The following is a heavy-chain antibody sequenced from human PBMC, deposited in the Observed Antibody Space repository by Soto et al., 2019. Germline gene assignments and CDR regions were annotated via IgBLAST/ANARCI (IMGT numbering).Heavy chain of an antibody. Sequence: EVQLVESGGGLVQPGGSLRLSCAASGFTFSSYWMSWVRQAPGKGPEWVANIKQDGSEKYYVDSVKGRFTISRDNAKNSLYLQMNSLRAEDTAVYYCARGDYIWGSYRSNAFDIWGQGTMVTVSS. CDR2: IKQDGSEK. CDR1: GFTFSSYW. CDR3: ARGDYIWGSYRSNAFDI. D-gene: IGHD3-16*02. V-gene: IGHV3-7*01. J-gene: IGHJ3*02.